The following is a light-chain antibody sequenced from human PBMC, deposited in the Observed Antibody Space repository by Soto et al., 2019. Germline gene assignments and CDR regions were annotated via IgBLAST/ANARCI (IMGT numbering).Light chain of an antibody. CDR3: FSYTSSGTYG. J-gene: IGLJ1*01. V-gene: IGLV2-14*01. CDR1: SSDVGNYKY. CDR2: EVS. Sequence: QSALTQPASVSGSPGQSITISCTGTSSDVGNYKYVSWYQQHPGKAPKLMIYEVSNRPSALSNRFSGSKSGNTASLTISGLQGGEETDYYCFSYTSSGTYGFGTGTKVTVL.